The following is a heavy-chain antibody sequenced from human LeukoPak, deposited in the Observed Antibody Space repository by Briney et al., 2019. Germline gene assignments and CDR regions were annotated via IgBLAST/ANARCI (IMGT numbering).Heavy chain of an antibody. Sequence: GSSVKVSCKASGGTFSSYAISWVRQAPGQGLEWMGGIIPIFGTANYAQKFQGRVTITTDESTSTVYMELSSLRSEDTAVYYCARDFYGSGTIDYWGQGTLVTVSS. V-gene: IGHV1-69*05. J-gene: IGHJ4*02. CDR2: IIPIFGTA. CDR1: GGTFSSYA. D-gene: IGHD3-10*01. CDR3: ARDFYGSGTIDY.